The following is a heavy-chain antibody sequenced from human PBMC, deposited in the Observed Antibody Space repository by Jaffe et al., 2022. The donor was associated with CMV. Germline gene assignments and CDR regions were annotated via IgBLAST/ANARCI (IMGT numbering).Heavy chain of an antibody. Sequence: QVQLVQSGAEVKKPGASVKVSCKASGYTFTSYGISWVRQAPGQGLEWMGWISAYNGNTNYAQKLQGRVTMTTDTSTSTAYMELRSLRSDDTAVYYCARGTYYDFWSGYERPIAMDVWGKGTTVTVSS. CDR1: GYTFTSYG. D-gene: IGHD3-3*01. CDR2: ISAYNGNT. V-gene: IGHV1-18*04. CDR3: ARGTYYDFWSGYERPIAMDV. J-gene: IGHJ6*03.